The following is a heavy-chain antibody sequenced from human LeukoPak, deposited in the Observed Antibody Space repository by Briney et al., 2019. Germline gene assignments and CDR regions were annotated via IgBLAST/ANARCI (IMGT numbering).Heavy chain of an antibody. V-gene: IGHV3-48*03. CDR2: ISSSGSTI. CDR1: GFTFSSYE. Sequence: GGSLRLSCAASGFTFSSYEMNWVRQAPGKGLEWVPYISSSGSTIYYADSVKGRFTISRDNAKNSLYLQMNSLRAEDTAVYYCARPLMYYYGSETYFWFDPWGQGTLVTVSS. J-gene: IGHJ5*02. D-gene: IGHD3-10*01. CDR3: ARPLMYYYGSETYFWFDP.